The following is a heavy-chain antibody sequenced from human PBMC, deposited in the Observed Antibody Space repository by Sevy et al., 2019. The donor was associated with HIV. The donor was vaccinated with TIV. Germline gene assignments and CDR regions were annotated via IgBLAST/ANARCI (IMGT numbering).Heavy chain of an antibody. D-gene: IGHD5-18*01. CDR3: AKKMGGGSGMAFLVDY. CDR2: ISGTGDYT. Sequence: GGSLRLSCAASGFTFSSFAMGWVRQAPGKGLDWISVISGTGDYTYYADSVKGRFTISRDNSKNTLFLQMNSLRAEDTAFFYCAKKMGGGSGMAFLVDYWGQGTLVTVSS. J-gene: IGHJ4*02. CDR1: GFTFSSFA. V-gene: IGHV3-23*01.